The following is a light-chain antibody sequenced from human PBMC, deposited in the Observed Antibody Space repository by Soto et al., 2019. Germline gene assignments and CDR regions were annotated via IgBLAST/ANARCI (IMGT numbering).Light chain of an antibody. Sequence: DIQMTQSPSTLSASVGDRVTISCRSSQSITGWLAWFQQKPGKAPKLLISKASSLQNGVPSRFSGSGSGTDFTLTISSLQPDDFATYYCQQYNPYSPWTFGQGTKVDI. J-gene: IGKJ1*01. V-gene: IGKV1-5*03. CDR3: QQYNPYSPWT. CDR2: KAS. CDR1: QSITGW.